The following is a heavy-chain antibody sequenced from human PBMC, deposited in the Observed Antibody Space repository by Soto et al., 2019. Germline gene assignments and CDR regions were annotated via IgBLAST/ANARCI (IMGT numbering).Heavy chain of an antibody. Sequence: GESLKISCKGSGYTFTAHWIAWVRQMPGKRLEWMGLIYPDDSDTRYSPSFQGQVTISADKSSTTAYLQWSSLKASDTAMYYCARHRWDVDTAMFDPWGQGTLVTVSS. J-gene: IGHJ5*02. V-gene: IGHV5-51*01. CDR1: GYTFTAHW. CDR2: IYPDDSDT. D-gene: IGHD5-18*01. CDR3: ARHRWDVDTAMFDP.